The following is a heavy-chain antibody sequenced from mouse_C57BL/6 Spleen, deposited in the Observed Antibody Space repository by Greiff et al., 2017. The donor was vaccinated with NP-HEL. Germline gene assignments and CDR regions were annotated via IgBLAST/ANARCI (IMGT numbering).Heavy chain of an antibody. Sequence: EVMLVESGGGLVQPGGSLSLSCAASGFTFTDYYMSWVRQPPGKALEWLGFIRNKANGYTTEYSASVKGRFTISRDNSHSILYLQRNALRAEDSATYYCARSPFYYDYDEGYYYAMDYWGQGTSVTVSS. CDR2: IRNKANGYTT. V-gene: IGHV7-3*01. D-gene: IGHD2-4*01. J-gene: IGHJ4*01. CDR1: GFTFTDYY. CDR3: ARSPFYYDYDEGYYYAMDY.